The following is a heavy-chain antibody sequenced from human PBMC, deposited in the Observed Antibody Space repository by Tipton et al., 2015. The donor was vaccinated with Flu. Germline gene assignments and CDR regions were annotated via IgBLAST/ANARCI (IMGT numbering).Heavy chain of an antibody. Sequence: SLRLSCAASGFIFSNYWMTWVRQAPGKGLQWVANIKQDGIDKYYVESVKGRFTISRDNTKNSLYLQMKSLTVEDTGIYYCARDHGYGMDVWGQGTTVAVSS. CDR3: ARDHGYGMDV. CDR1: GFIFSNYW. J-gene: IGHJ6*02. CDR2: IKQDGIDK. V-gene: IGHV3-7*01.